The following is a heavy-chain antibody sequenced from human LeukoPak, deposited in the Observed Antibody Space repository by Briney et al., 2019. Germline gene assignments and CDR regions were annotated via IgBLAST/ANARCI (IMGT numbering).Heavy chain of an antibody. CDR1: GGSISSTNW. V-gene: IGHV4-4*02. J-gene: IGHJ3*02. D-gene: IGHD6-19*01. CDR2: IYHSGST. CDR3: VANGWYALDI. Sequence: SSETLSLTCAVPGGSISSTNWWSWVRQSPGKGLEWIGEIYHSGSTNYKPSLRSRVTISVDKSENQFSLNLSSVTAADTAVYYCVANGWYALDIWGQGTMVTVSS.